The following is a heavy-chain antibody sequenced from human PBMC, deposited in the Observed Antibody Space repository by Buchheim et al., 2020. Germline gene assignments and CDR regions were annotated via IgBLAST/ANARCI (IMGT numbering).Heavy chain of an antibody. CDR1: GGSISSYY. D-gene: IGHD2-21*02. Sequence: QVQLQESGPGLVKPSETLSLTCTVSGGSISSYYWSWIRQPPGKGLEWIGYIYYSGSTNYNPSLKSRVTISVDTSKNQLSLKLSSVTAADTAVYYCARGSTQYCGGDCYSINAAFDIWGQGT. J-gene: IGHJ3*02. V-gene: IGHV4-59*01. CDR3: ARGSTQYCGGDCYSINAAFDI. CDR2: IYYSGST.